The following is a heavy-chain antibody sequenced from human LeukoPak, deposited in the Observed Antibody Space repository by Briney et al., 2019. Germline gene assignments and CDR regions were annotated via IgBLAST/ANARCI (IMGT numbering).Heavy chain of an antibody. CDR3: AKDHEGCPNY. CDR1: GFTFSSYA. J-gene: IGHJ4*02. V-gene: IGHV3-23*01. CDR2: ISGSGGST. Sequence: GGSLRLSCAASGFTFSSYAMSWVRQAPGKGLEWVSAISGSGGSTYYADSMKGRFTISRDNPKNTLYLQMNSLRAEDTAVYYCAKDHEGCPNYWGQGTLVTVSS.